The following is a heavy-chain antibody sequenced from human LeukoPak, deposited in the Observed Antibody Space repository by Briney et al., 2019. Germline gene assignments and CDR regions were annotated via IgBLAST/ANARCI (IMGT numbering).Heavy chain of an antibody. Sequence: GASVKVSCKASGYTFSIYFMHWMRQAPGQGLEWMGWMNPNSGGTKYAQKFQGRVTMTRDTSISTAYMELSRLRSDDTAMYYCARDKLGLGELSLYDQWGQGTLVTVFS. CDR1: GYTFSIYF. CDR3: ARDKLGLGELSLYDQ. V-gene: IGHV1-2*02. J-gene: IGHJ5*02. D-gene: IGHD3-16*02. CDR2: MNPNSGGT.